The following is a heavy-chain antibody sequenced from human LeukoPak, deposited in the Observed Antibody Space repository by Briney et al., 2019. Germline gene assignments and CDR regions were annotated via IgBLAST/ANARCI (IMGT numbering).Heavy chain of an antibody. CDR3: VTKDYFDY. J-gene: IGHJ4*02. Sequence: GGSLRLSCAASGFTFSSYGMHWVRQAPGKGLEWVAVISYDGSNKYYADSVKGRFTISRDNSKNTLYLQMNSLRAEDTAVYYCVTKDYFDYWGQGTLVTVSS. CDR2: ISYDGSNK. CDR1: GFTFSSYG. V-gene: IGHV3-30*03.